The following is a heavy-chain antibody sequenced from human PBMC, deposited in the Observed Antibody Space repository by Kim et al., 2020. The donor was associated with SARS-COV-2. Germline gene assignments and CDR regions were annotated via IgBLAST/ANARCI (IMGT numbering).Heavy chain of an antibody. CDR1: GGSVTSSSYY. CDR2: LYFGGAS. D-gene: IGHD2-8*02. V-gene: IGHV4-39*01. J-gene: IGHJ2*01. Sequence: SETLSLTCTVSGGSVTSSSYYWGWVRQTPGKWLEWIVSLYFGGASYSNPSPNSRVTLSVDTSKTQFSLILNSVTAADTAIYYCASSSKSSSFCTVFD. CDR3: ASSSKSSSFCTVFD.